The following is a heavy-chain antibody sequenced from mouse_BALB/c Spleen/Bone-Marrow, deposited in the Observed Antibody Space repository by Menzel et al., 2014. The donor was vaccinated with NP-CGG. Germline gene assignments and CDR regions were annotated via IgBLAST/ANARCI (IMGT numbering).Heavy chain of an antibody. V-gene: IGHV3-1*02. CDR1: GYSITSGYS. Sequence: VQLQQSGPDLVKPSQSLSLTCTVTGYSITSGYSWHWIRQFPGNTLEWMGYLQYSGNTNYNPSLKSRISITRDTSKNQFFLQLNSVTTEDTATYYCARRGNRLTHYFDYWGQGTTLTVSS. D-gene: IGHD2-1*01. CDR2: LQYSGNT. J-gene: IGHJ2*01. CDR3: ARRGNRLTHYFDY.